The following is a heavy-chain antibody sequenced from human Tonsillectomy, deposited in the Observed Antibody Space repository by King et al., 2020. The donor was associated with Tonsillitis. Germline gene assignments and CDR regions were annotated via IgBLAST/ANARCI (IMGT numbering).Heavy chain of an antibody. CDR3: FREQRFNVISFFHY. J-gene: IGHJ4*02. V-gene: IGHV3-49*04. CDR2: IRSEASGGAS. CDR1: GFTFGDSD. D-gene: IGHD3-16*02. Sequence: EVQLVESGGGLVQPGRSLRLSCEASGFTFGDSDINWVRQAPGKGLEWVGFIRSEASGGASAYATSMAGRVTISRDDSKNIAYLQLSSLKTEDTAVYFCFREQRFNVISFFHYWGQGTLVTVSS.